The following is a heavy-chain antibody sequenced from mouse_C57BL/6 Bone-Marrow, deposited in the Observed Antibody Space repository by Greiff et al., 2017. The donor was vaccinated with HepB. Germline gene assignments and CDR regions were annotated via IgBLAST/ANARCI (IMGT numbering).Heavy chain of an antibody. CDR1: GYTFTSYW. J-gene: IGHJ3*01. Sequence: QVQLQQPGAELVKPGASVKMSCKASGYTFTSYWITWVKQRPGQGLEWIGDIYPGSGSTNYNEKFKSKATLTVDTSSSTAYMQLSSLTSEDSAVYYCARRRYYYGSIFAYWGQGTLVTVSA. CDR2: IYPGSGST. V-gene: IGHV1-55*01. CDR3: ARRRYYYGSIFAY. D-gene: IGHD1-1*01.